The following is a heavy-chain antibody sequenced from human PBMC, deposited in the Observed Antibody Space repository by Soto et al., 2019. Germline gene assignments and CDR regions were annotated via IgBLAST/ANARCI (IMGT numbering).Heavy chain of an antibody. D-gene: IGHD2-2*02. CDR1: GYSFTSYW. V-gene: IGHV5-51*01. CDR3: ARQRVRYCSSTSCYTAKYYYYGMDV. Sequence: PGESLKISCKGSGYSFTSYWIGWVRQMPGNGLEWMGIIYPGDSDTRYSPSFQGQVTISADKSISTAYLQWSSLKASDTAMYYCARQRVRYCSSTSCYTAKYYYYGMDVWGQGTTVTVSS. CDR2: IYPGDSDT. J-gene: IGHJ6*02.